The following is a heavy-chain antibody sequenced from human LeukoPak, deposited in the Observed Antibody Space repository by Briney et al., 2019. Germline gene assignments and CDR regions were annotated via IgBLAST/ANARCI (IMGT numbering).Heavy chain of an antibody. CDR1: DGSISDSY. CDR2: IFYTGFT. J-gene: IGHJ6*03. D-gene: IGHD6-13*01. V-gene: IGHV4-59*12. Sequence: SETLSLTCTVSDGSISDSYWSWIRQSPGKGLEWIGYIFYTGFTHYNPSLESRVTISVDTSKKQFSLRLNSVTAADTAVYYCATEEPLYSSSWYPPPYYYCMDVWGKGTTVTISS. CDR3: ATEEPLYSSSWYPPPYYYCMDV.